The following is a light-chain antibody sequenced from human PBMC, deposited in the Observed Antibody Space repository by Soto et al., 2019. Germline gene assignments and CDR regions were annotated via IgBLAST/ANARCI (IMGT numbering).Light chain of an antibody. V-gene: IGKV3-20*01. Sequence: EVVLTHSQATLSLSPLEVATLFCRVSQSVSFFLAWYQQKPGQAPRLLIYDASNSATGIPDRFSGSGSGTDFTLTISRLEPEDFAVYYCQQYGSSGTFGQGTKVDIK. J-gene: IGKJ1*01. CDR2: DAS. CDR1: QSVSFF. CDR3: QQYGSSGT.